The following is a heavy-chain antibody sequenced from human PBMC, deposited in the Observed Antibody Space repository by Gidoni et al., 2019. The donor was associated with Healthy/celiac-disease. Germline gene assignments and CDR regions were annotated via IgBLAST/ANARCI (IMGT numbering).Heavy chain of an antibody. Sequence: EVQLVESGGGLVQPGGSLRLSCAASGFTFSSNYMSWVRQAPGKGLEGVSVIYSGGSTYYADSVKGRFTISRDKSKNTLYLQMNSLRAEDTAVYYCARAGPGRSWELPPALFDYWGQGTLATVSS. CDR2: IYSGGST. J-gene: IGHJ4*02. CDR1: GFTFSSNY. V-gene: IGHV3-66*01. D-gene: IGHD1-26*01. CDR3: ARAGPGRSWELPPALFDY.